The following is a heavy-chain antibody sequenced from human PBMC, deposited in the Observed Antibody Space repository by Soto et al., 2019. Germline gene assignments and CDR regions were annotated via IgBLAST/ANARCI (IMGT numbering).Heavy chain of an antibody. CDR3: ARGYRTSWYWFDL. CDR2: IYNSGST. D-gene: IGHD6-13*01. V-gene: IGHV4-61*01. CDR1: GGSVSGGTHY. Sequence: QAQLQESGPGPVKPSETLSLTCTVSGGSVSGGTHYWSWIRQPPGKGLEWIGYIYNSGSTNYNPSLKSRVTISVDTSKNQFSLKLSSVTAADTAVYYCARGYRTSWYWFDLWGRGTLVIVSS. J-gene: IGHJ2*01.